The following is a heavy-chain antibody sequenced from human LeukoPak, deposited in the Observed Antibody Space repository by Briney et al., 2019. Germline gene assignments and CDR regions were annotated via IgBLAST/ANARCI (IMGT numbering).Heavy chain of an antibody. D-gene: IGHD6-19*01. CDR3: AKDRRVAVVPHYYYYGMDV. Sequence: GGSLRLSCAASIFTFSSYAMSWVRQAPGKGLEWVSAISGSGGSTYYADSVKGRFTISRDNSKNTLYLQMNSLRAEDTAVYYCAKDRRVAVVPHYYYYGMDVWGQGTTVTVSS. V-gene: IGHV3-23*01. J-gene: IGHJ6*02. CDR2: ISGSGGST. CDR1: IFTFSSYA.